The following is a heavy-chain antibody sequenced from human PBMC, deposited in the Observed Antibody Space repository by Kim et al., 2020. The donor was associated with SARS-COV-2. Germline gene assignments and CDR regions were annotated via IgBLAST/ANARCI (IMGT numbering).Heavy chain of an antibody. CDR2: INHSGST. CDR1: GGSFSGYY. Sequence: ETLSLTCAVYGGSFSGYYWSWIRQPPGKGLEWIGEINHSGSTNYNPSLKSRVTISVDTSKNQFSLKLSSVTAADTAVYYCASHYGDYVLPSYWGQGTLVTVSS. CDR3: ASHYGDYVLPSY. D-gene: IGHD4-17*01. J-gene: IGHJ4*02. V-gene: IGHV4-34*01.